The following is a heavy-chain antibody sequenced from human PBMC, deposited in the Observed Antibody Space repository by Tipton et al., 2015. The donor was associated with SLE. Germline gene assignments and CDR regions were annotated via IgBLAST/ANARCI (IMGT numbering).Heavy chain of an antibody. J-gene: IGHJ3*02. D-gene: IGHD3-22*01. CDR2: IYTSGST. CDR3: ARAQADDSSGYYYLRAFDI. V-gene: IGHV4-30-4*01. Sequence: TLSLTCTVSGGSIRSGDHYWSWIRQPPGKGLEWIGYIYTSGSTNYNPSLKSRVTISLNTSKNQFSLKLSSVTAADTAVYYCARAQADDSSGYYYLRAFDIWGQGTMVTVSS. CDR1: GGSIRSGDHY.